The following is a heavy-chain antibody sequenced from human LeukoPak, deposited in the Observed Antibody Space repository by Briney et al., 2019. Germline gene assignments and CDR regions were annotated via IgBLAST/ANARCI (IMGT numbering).Heavy chain of an antibody. CDR3: AKDGRWELGGFDY. D-gene: IGHD1-26*01. V-gene: IGHV3-74*01. CDR1: GFTFSSYW. CDR2: INSDGSST. J-gene: IGHJ4*02. Sequence: PGGSLRLSCAASGFTFSSYWMHWVRQAPGKGLVWVSRINSDGSSTSYADSVRGRFTISRDNAKNTLYLQMNSLRAEDTAVYYCAKDGRWELGGFDYWGQGTLVTVSS.